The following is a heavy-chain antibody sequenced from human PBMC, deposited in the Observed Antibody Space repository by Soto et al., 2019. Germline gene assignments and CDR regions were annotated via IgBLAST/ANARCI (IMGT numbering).Heavy chain of an antibody. CDR2: MYYSGAT. CDR3: ARHAAYDSVWGKSDGCDY. CDR1: GGSISSKSYY. J-gene: IGHJ4*02. Sequence: QLQLQESGPGLVKPSETLSLACTVSGGSISSKSYYWDWIRQPPGKGLEWIGSMYYSGATYHNPSLQSRVTISVDTSKNQFSLHLSSVTAADTAVYYCARHAAYDSVWGKSDGCDYWGQGTLVTVSS. V-gene: IGHV4-39*01. D-gene: IGHD3-16*01.